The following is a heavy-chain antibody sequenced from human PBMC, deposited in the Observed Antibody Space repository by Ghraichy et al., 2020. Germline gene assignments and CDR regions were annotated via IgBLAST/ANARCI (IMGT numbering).Heavy chain of an antibody. Sequence: GESLNISCAASGFTFSSYGMHWVRQAPGKGLEWVAVISYDGSNKYYADSVKGRFTISRDNSKNTLYLQMNSLRAEDTAVYYCAKTVVTAPYYYYGMDVWGQGTTVTVSS. CDR3: AKTVVTAPYYYYGMDV. J-gene: IGHJ6*02. CDR1: GFTFSSYG. CDR2: ISYDGSNK. V-gene: IGHV3-30*18. D-gene: IGHD2-21*02.